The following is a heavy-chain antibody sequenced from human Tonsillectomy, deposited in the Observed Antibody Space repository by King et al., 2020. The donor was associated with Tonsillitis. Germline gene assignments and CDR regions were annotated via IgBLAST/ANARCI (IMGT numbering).Heavy chain of an antibody. CDR1: GFTFGDYA. V-gene: IGHV3-49*03. Sequence: VQLVESGGGLVQPGRSLRLSCTASGFTFGDYALSWFRQAPGKGLEWVGFITSKAYGGTTEYAASVKGRFIISRDDSKSIAYLDMNSLKTDDTAVYYCTRVWFGELYSPFDYWGQGTLVTVSS. D-gene: IGHD3-10*01. CDR3: TRVWFGELYSPFDY. J-gene: IGHJ4*02. CDR2: ITSKAYGGTT.